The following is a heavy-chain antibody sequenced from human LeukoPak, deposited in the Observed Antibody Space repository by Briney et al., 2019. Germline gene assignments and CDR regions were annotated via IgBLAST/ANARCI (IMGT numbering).Heavy chain of an antibody. V-gene: IGHV3-48*01. Sequence: GGSLRLSCAASGFTFSSYEMNWVRQAPGKGLEWVSDISRSSSDIHYADSVTGRFTISRDNAKNSVYLQMNSLRVEDTAVYYCARERYYYDSSGYAHFDYWGQGTLVTVSS. CDR2: ISRSSSDI. CDR1: GFTFSSYE. J-gene: IGHJ4*02. D-gene: IGHD3-22*01. CDR3: ARERYYYDSSGYAHFDY.